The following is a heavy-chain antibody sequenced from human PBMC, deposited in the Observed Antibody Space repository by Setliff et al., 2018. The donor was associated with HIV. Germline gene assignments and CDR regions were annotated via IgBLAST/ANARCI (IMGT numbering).Heavy chain of an antibody. Sequence: PSETLSLTCAVYGGSFSGYYWSWIRQPPEKGLEWIGEINHSGSTNYNPSLKSRVNISVDTSKNQFSLKLTSVTAADTGVYYCARSNYDSSFDYWGQGTLVTVSS. CDR2: INHSGST. V-gene: IGHV4-34*01. D-gene: IGHD3-22*01. J-gene: IGHJ4*02. CDR1: GGSFSGYY. CDR3: ARSNYDSSFDY.